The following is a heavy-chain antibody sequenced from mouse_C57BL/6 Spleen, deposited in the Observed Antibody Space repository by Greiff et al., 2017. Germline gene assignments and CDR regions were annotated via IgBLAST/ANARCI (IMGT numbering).Heavy chain of an antibody. D-gene: IGHD2-4*01. V-gene: IGHV1-62-2*01. CDR2: FYPGSGSI. CDR3: ARHEDGGYDYDGWFAY. J-gene: IGHJ3*01. CDR1: GYTFTEYT. Sequence: VQLQQSGAELVKPGASVKLSCKASGYTFTEYTIHWVKQRSGQGLEWIGWFYPGSGSIKYNEKFKDKATLTADKSSSTVYMGLSRLTSEDSAVYFCARHEDGGYDYDGWFAYWGQGTLVTVSA.